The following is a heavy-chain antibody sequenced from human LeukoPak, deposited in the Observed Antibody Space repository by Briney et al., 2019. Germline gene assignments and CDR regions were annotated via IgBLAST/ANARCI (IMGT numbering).Heavy chain of an antibody. CDR1: GGSISSSSYY. CDR3: ARQSVVPAATNIFDY. V-gene: IGHV4-39*01. Sequence: LETLSLTCTVSGGSISSSSYYWGWIRQPPGKGLEWIGSIYYSGSTYYNPSLKSRVTISVDTSKNQFSLKLSSVTAADTAVYYCARQSVVPAATNIFDYWGQGTLVTVSS. D-gene: IGHD2-2*01. CDR2: IYYSGST. J-gene: IGHJ4*02.